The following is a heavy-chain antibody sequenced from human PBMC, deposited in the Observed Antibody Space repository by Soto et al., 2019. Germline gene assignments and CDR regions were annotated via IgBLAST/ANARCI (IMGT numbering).Heavy chain of an antibody. CDR3: TRLETDY. CDR2: MNGGNGNT. J-gene: IGHJ4*02. CDR1: GYTFTTHT. Sequence: QVQLVQSXAEVKRPGASVKVFCKASGYTFTTHTMHWVRQAPGQGLEWMGWMNGGNGNTKYSQKFQGRVTFTRDTFASTAYMELSSLRSEDTAVYYCTRLETDYWGQGTLVTVSS. V-gene: IGHV1-3*01.